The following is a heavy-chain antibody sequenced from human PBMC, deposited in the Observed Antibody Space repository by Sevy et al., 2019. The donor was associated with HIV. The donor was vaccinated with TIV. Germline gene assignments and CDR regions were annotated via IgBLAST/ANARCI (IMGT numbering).Heavy chain of an antibody. CDR2: IYYNGHI. CDR1: GGSITSLY. Sequence: SETLSLTCTVSGGSITSLYWNWIRQPPGKGLEWIANIYYNGHINYNPSPKSRFTLSLDTSTNQLSLRLSSVTAADTAMYYCAGENAWGRGYSWGQGTLVTVSS. D-gene: IGHD1-26*01. CDR3: AGENAWGRGYS. J-gene: IGHJ4*02. V-gene: IGHV4-59*08.